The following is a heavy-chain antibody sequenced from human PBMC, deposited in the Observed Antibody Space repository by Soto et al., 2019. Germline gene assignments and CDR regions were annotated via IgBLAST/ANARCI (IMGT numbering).Heavy chain of an antibody. CDR3: ATDGGYCSSTSCYYYYYYGMDV. J-gene: IGHJ6*02. D-gene: IGHD2-2*01. Sequence: ASVKVSCKVSGYTLTELSMHWVRQAPGKGLEWMGGFDPEDGETIYAQKFQGRVTMTEDTSTDTAYMELSSLRSEDTAVYYCATDGGYCSSTSCYYYYYYGMDVWGQGTTVTVPS. CDR1: GYTLTELS. V-gene: IGHV1-24*01. CDR2: FDPEDGET.